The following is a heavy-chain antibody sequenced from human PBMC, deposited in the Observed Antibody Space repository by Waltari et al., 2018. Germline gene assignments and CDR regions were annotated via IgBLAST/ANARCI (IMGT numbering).Heavy chain of an antibody. V-gene: IGHV1-18*01. CDR2: ISAYNGNT. J-gene: IGHJ4*02. CDR3: ARDSGIPGAYGAHREFDY. CDR1: GYTFTSFG. D-gene: IGHD4-17*01. Sequence: QVQLVQSGAEVKKPGASVNVSCKASGYTFTSFGISWVRQAPGQGLEWMGWISAYNGNTNLAQKLQGRVTMTTDSSTSTAHMELRSLRSDDTAVFYCARDSGIPGAYGAHREFDYWGQGTLVTVSS.